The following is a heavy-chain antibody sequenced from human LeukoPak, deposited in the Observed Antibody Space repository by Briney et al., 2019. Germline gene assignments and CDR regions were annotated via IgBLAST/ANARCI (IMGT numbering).Heavy chain of an antibody. CDR3: ARVSDDSSVLFDGGAFDI. CDR2: INSDGSST. D-gene: IGHD3-22*01. J-gene: IGHJ3*02. CDR1: GFTFSSYW. Sequence: PGGSLRLSCAASGFTFSSYWMHWVRQAPGKGLVWVSRINSDGSSTSYADSVKGRFTISRDNAKNTLYLQMNSLRAEDTAVYYCARVSDDSSVLFDGGAFDIWGQGTMVTVSS. V-gene: IGHV3-74*01.